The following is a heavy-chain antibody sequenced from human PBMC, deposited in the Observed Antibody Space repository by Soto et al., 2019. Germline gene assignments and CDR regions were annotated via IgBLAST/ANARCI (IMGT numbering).Heavy chain of an antibody. CDR3: ARINSVCVRTSCHLDY. CDR1: GYTFTNFD. V-gene: IGHV1-8*01. J-gene: IGHJ4*02. Sequence: VQLMQSGAEVKKPGASVKVSCKASGYTFTNFDINWVRQAPGQGLEWMGWTNPKRGDAGYAQKFQGRVTMTRDTSKSIAYMEVSSLRSEDTAMSYCARINSVCVRTSCHLDYWGQGTLVTVSS. CDR2: TNPKRGDA. D-gene: IGHD2-2*01.